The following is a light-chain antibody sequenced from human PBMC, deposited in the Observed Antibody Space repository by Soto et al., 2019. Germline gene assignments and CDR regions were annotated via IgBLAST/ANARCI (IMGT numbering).Light chain of an antibody. CDR3: QQRRSWPPTIT. CDR1: KRVSSSY. V-gene: IGKV3D-20*02. Sequence: EIVLTQSPVTVSLSPGELATLSCRAHKRVSSSYLAWYQQKPGQAPRLLIYGASTRATGIPARFSGSGSGTEFTLTISSLEPEDFAVYYCQQRRSWPPTITFGQGTRLEIK. J-gene: IGKJ5*01. CDR2: GAS.